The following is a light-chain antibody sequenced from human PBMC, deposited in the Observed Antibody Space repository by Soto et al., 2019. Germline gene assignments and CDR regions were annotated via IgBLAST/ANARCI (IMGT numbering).Light chain of an antibody. V-gene: IGKV3D-20*02. CDR3: QQANSFPLT. CDR1: QSVSSSY. J-gene: IGKJ4*01. CDR2: GAS. Sequence: EIVLTHSPATLSLSPGERATLSFSSSQSVSSSYLAWYQQKPGQAPRLLIYGASSRATGIPDRFSGSGSGTEFTLTISSLQPDDFATYYCQQANSFPLTFGGGTKVDIK.